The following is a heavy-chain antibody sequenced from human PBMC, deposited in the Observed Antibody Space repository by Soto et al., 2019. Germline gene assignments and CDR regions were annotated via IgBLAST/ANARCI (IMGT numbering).Heavy chain of an antibody. CDR1: GFTFSSYA. V-gene: IGHV3-23*01. Sequence: EVQLLESGGGLVQPGGSLRLSCAASGFTFSSYAMSWVRQAPGKGLEWVSVISGVGGSTYYADSVKGRFTTSRDNSKNTLYLQMNSVRAEDTAVYYCAKDKLRAVAGSFDYWGQGTLVTVSS. J-gene: IGHJ4*02. CDR3: AKDKLRAVAGSFDY. D-gene: IGHD6-19*01. CDR2: ISGVGGST.